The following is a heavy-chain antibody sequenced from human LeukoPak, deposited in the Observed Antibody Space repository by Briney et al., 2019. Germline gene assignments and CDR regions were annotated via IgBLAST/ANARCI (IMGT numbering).Heavy chain of an antibody. Sequence: GGSLRLSCAASGFTFSSYAMSWVRQAPGKGLEWVSAISGSGGSTYYADSVKGRFTISRDNSKNTLYLQMNSLRAEDTAVYYCAKVMVRGVITNWFDPWGRGTLVTVSS. D-gene: IGHD3-10*01. CDR3: AKVMVRGVITNWFDP. J-gene: IGHJ5*02. CDR2: ISGSGGST. V-gene: IGHV3-23*01. CDR1: GFTFSSYA.